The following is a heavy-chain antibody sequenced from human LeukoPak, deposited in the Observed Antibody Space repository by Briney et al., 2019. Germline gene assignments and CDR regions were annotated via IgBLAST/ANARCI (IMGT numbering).Heavy chain of an antibody. Sequence: GGSLRLSCSASGFTFSSNTMNWVRQAPGKGLEWVSSISSSSSAIYYAASVKGRFTISRDNAKNSLYLQMNSLRDEDTAVYYCATAAGLSTSPPTEWGQGTMVTVSS. J-gene: IGHJ3*01. CDR2: ISSSSSAI. D-gene: IGHD2-2*01. CDR1: GFTFSSNT. CDR3: ATAAGLSTSPPTE. V-gene: IGHV3-48*02.